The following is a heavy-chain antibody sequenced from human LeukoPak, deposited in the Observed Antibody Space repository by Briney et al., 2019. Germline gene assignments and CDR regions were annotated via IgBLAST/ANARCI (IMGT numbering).Heavy chain of an antibody. D-gene: IGHD5-12*01. J-gene: IGHJ3*02. V-gene: IGHV1-2*02. CDR1: GYTFTGYY. CDR3: ATSSPGYDAFDI. Sequence: ASVKVSCKASGYTFTGYYMHWVRQAPGQGLEGMGWINPNSGGTNYAQKFQGRVTMTRDTSISTAYMELSRLRSDDTAVYYCATSSPGYDAFDIWGQGTMVTVSS. CDR2: INPNSGGT.